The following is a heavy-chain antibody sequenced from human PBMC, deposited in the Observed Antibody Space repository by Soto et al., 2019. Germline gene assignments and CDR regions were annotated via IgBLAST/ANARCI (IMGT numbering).Heavy chain of an antibody. CDR2: ISYDGSNK. Sequence: QVQLVESGGGVVQPGRSLRLSCAASGFTFSSYAMHWVRQAPGKGLEWVAVISYDGSNKYYAGSVKGRFTISRDNCKNALYLQMNGLRAEDTAVYYCARGLNDYGAYGGGYWGQGTLVAVSS. V-gene: IGHV3-30-3*01. CDR1: GFTFSSYA. J-gene: IGHJ4*02. D-gene: IGHD4-17*01. CDR3: ARGLNDYGAYGGGY.